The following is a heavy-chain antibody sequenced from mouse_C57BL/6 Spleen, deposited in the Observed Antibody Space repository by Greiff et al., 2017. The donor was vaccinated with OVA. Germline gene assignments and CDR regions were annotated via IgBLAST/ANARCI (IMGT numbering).Heavy chain of an antibody. V-gene: IGHV1-82*01. J-gene: IGHJ1*03. CDR2: IYPGDGDT. Sequence: QVQLQQSGPELVKPGASVKISCKASGYAFSSSWMNWVKQRPGKGLEWIGRIYPGDGDTNYNGKFKGKATLTADKSSSTAYMQLSSLTSEDSAVYFCARTGSYGYFDVWGTGTTVTVSS. CDR1: GYAFSSSW. CDR3: ARTGSYGYFDV.